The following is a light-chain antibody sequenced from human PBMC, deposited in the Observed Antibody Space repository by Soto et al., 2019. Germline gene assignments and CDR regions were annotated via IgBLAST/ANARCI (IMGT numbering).Light chain of an antibody. J-gene: IGKJ1*01. CDR2: GAS. Sequence: EIVMTQSPATLSVSPGERATLSCRASQSVSSNLAWYQQKPGQAPRLLIYGASTRATGIPARFSGSGSGTEFTLTISSLQSEDFAVYYCQQYQNLWTFGQGTKV. CDR3: QQYQNLWT. V-gene: IGKV3-15*01. CDR1: QSVSSN.